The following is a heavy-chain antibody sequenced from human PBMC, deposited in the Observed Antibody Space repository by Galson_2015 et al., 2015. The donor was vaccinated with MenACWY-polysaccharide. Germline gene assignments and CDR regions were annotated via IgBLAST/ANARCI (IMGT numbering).Heavy chain of an antibody. J-gene: IGHJ6*02. CDR2: IDWDDDK. V-gene: IGHV2-70*01. D-gene: IGHD1-26*01. CDR3: ARGIVGAHYYYYGMDV. CDR1: GFSLSTSGMC. Sequence: PALVKPTQTLTLTCTFSGFSLSTSGMCVSWIRQPPGKALEWPALIDWDDDKYYSTSLKTRLTISKDTSKNQVVLTMTNMDPVDTATYYCARGIVGAHYYYYGMDVWGQGTTVTVSS.